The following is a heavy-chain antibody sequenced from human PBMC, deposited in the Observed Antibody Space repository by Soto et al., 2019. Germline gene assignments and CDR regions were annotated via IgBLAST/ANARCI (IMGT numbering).Heavy chain of an antibody. V-gene: IGHV4-4*08. D-gene: IGHD3-10*01. Sequence: SETLSLTCSVSGASIRSYYWHWIRQPPGKGLEWIGYVYTSDYTRYSSSLKSRVTISVDTSKSQFYLRLNSVTEADTAVYYCASSEGHPGDFFYYKGMDVWGQGNTVTVYS. CDR2: VYTSDYT. J-gene: IGHJ6*02. CDR3: ASSEGHPGDFFYYKGMDV. CDR1: GASIRSYY.